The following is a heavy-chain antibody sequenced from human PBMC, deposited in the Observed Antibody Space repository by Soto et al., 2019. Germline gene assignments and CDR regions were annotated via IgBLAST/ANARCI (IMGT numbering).Heavy chain of an antibody. CDR1: GDSISSYY. D-gene: IGHD2-21*01. J-gene: IGHJ4*02. Sequence: SETLSLTCSVSGDSISSYYWSWIRQPAGKGLEWIGRIYNSGSTNYNPSLKSRVTMSVDTSKNQFSLKLSSVTAADTAVYYCARRSLWGDYFDYWGQGTLVTVSS. CDR3: ARRSLWGDYFDY. CDR2: IYNSGST. V-gene: IGHV4-4*07.